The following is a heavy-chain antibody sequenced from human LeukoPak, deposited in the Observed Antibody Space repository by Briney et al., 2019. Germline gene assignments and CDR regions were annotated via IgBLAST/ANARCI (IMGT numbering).Heavy chain of an antibody. CDR2: ISYDGSNK. J-gene: IGHJ5*02. V-gene: IGHV3-30*03. CDR1: GFTFSSYG. D-gene: IGHD4-17*01. Sequence: PGGSLRLSCAASGFTFSSYGMHWVRQAPGKGLEWVAVISYDGSNKYYADSVKGRFTISRDNSKNTLYLQMNSLRAEDTAVYYCATLHGGYEPWGQGTLVTVSP. CDR3: ATLHGGYEP.